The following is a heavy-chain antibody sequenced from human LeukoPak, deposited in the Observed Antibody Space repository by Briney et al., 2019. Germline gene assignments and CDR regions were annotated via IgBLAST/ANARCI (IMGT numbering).Heavy chain of an antibody. CDR2: ISHSGSTT. CDR1: GFTFSSYA. CDR3: AKANVKYCSGGSCFDAFDI. D-gene: IGHD2-15*01. J-gene: IGHJ3*02. Sequence: TGGSLRLSCAASGFTFSSYAMSWVRQAPGKGPEWVSAISHSGSTTYYADSVKGRFTITRDNSKNTLYLQMNSLRAEDTAVYYCAKANVKYCSGGSCFDAFDIWGQGTMVTVSS. V-gene: IGHV3-23*01.